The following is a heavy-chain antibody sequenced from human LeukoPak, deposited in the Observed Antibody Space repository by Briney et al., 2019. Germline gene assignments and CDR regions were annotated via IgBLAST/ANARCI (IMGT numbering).Heavy chain of an antibody. V-gene: IGHV2-5*02. CDR2: IHWDDDK. CDR3: ARTRSSGYYDAFDV. Sequence: SGPTLVKPTQTLTLTCSFSGFSLSNTEVGVGWIRQTPGKAPEWLAVIHWDDDKRFSRSLRSRLTITKDTAKNQVVLTLNNMDPVDTGTYHCARTRSSGYYDAFDVWRQGTMVIVSS. J-gene: IGHJ3*01. D-gene: IGHD3-22*01. CDR1: GFSLSNTEVG.